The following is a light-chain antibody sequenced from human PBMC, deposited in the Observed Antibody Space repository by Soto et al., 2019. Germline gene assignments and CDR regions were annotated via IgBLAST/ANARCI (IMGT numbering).Light chain of an antibody. CDR3: QKYNSAPST. Sequence: DIQMTQSPSSLSASVGDRATITCRARQGISHYLAWNQTKPGKVPQLLIYAASTLQSAVPSRFSGSGSGTDFTLTISSLQPEDVATYYCQKYNSAPSTFGQGTKVEIK. V-gene: IGKV1-27*01. CDR1: QGISHY. J-gene: IGKJ1*01. CDR2: AAS.